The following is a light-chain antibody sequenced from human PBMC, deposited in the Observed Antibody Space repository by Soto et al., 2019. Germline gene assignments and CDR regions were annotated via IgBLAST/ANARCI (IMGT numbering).Light chain of an antibody. Sequence: DIVMTQSPLSLPVTPGEPASISFRSSQSLLHSNAYNYLDWYLQRPGQSPQLLIYLGSSRASGVPDRFSGSGSGTDFTLKISRVEAEDVGIYYCMQALQTSWTFGQGTKVDIK. CDR1: QSLLHSNAYNY. CDR3: MQALQTSWT. CDR2: LGS. J-gene: IGKJ1*01. V-gene: IGKV2-28*01.